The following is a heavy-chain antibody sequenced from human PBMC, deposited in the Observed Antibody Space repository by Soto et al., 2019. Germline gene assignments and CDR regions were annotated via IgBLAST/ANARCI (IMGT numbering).Heavy chain of an antibody. CDR2: IKQDGSGR. CDR1: GFTFDNYW. D-gene: IGHD2-21*02. Sequence: EVQLVESGGGLVQPGGSLRLSCAASGFTFDNYWMNWVRQAPGKGLEWVANIKQDGSGRNYLDSVKGRFTISRDSAKNSLYLQMISLRAEDTDVYYCARGAYCGGDCHYHYDYWGQGTLVTVSS. V-gene: IGHV3-7*04. CDR3: ARGAYCGGDCHYHYDY. J-gene: IGHJ4*02.